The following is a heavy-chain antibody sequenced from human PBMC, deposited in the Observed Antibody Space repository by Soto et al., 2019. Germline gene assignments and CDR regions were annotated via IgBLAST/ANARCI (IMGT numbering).Heavy chain of an antibody. CDR1: GYSIGSGYY. Sequence: SETLSLTCAVSGYSIGSGYYWAWIRQSPGKGLEWIGSIYHAGSVYYNPSLNGRVALSMDTSKNHFSLKLTSVTAADTAVYYCARTLDYYGMDVWGQGTTVTVSS. J-gene: IGHJ6*02. CDR2: IYHAGSV. V-gene: IGHV4-38-2*01. CDR3: ARTLDYYGMDV.